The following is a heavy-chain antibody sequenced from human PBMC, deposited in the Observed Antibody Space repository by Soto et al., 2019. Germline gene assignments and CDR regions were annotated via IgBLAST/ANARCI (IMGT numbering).Heavy chain of an antibody. V-gene: IGHV3-48*02. CDR3: AREGTHSDSRSGYYRGHADL. D-gene: IGHD3-22*01. CDR1: GFAFSSYS. CDR2: IRTSATTM. Sequence: EVQLVESGGGLVKPGGSLRLSCAASGFAFSSYSMNWFRQAPGKGLEWIAYIRTSATTMYYADSVRGRFTVSRDNGKNSLYLQLTSLRDEDTALYSCAREGTHSDSRSGYYRGHADLWGQGTLVTVSS. J-gene: IGHJ5*02.